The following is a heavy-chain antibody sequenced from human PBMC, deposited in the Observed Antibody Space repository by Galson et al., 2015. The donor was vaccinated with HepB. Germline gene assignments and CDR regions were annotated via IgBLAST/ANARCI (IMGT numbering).Heavy chain of an antibody. D-gene: IGHD5-18*01. V-gene: IGHV3-48*02. CDR3: ATVRGYSYGHDY. CDR1: GFTFSSSI. J-gene: IGHJ4*02. CDR2: ISISSSTI. Sequence: SLRLSCAASGFTFSSSIMNWVRQAPGKGLEWVSYISISSSTIYYADSVKGRFTISRDNAKNSLYLQMNSLRDDDTAVYYCATVRGYSYGHDYWGQGTLVTVSS.